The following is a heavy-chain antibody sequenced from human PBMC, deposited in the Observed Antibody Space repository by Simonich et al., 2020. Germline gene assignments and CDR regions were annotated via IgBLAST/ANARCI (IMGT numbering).Heavy chain of an antibody. D-gene: IGHD7-27*01. J-gene: IGHJ3*02. CDR3: AREDLTGDAFDI. CDR1: GFTFSSYA. V-gene: IGHV3-30*07. CDR2: ISYDGSNK. Sequence: QVQLVESGGGVVQPGRSLRLSCAASGFTFSSYAMHWVRQAPGKGLEWVAGISYDGSNKDYADSVKGRFTISRDNSKNTLYLQMNSLRAEDTAVYYCAREDLTGDAFDIWGQRTMVTVSS.